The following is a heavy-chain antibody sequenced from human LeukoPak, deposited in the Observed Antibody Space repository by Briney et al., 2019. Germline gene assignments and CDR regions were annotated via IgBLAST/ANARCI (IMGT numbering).Heavy chain of an antibody. CDR1: GYRFTSYW. CDR2: IYPGDSYT. Sequence: HGESLKIPCKGSGYRFTSYWIGWVRQMPGKGLEWMGIIYPGDSYTRYSPSFQGQVTISADKSISTAYLQWSSLKASDTAMYYCARRPDYYDSSGYLDYWGQGTLVTVSS. V-gene: IGHV5-51*01. D-gene: IGHD3-22*01. CDR3: ARRPDYYDSSGYLDY. J-gene: IGHJ4*02.